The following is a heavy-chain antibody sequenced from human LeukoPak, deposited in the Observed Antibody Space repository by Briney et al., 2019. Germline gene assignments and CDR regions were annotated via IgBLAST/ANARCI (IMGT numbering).Heavy chain of an antibody. D-gene: IGHD6-6*01. CDR1: GFTFSSYA. Sequence: GGSQRLSCAASGFTFSSYAMHWVRQAPGKGLEWVAVISYDGSNKYYADSVKGRFTISRDNSKNTLYLQMNSLRAEDTAVYYCAREASIAARPFDYWGQGTLVTVSS. J-gene: IGHJ4*02. V-gene: IGHV3-30-3*01. CDR3: AREASIAARPFDY. CDR2: ISYDGSNK.